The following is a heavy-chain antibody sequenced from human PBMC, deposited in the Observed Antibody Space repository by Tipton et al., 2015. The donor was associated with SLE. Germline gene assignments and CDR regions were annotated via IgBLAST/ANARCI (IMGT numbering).Heavy chain of an antibody. Sequence: LRLSCTVSGGSMSSHCWNWIRQPPGKGLEWIGYVCYSGKTNYNPSLKSRATMSVDSSNSQFSLKVTSMSAADTAVYYCARWGMTAIWAFDLWGLGTMVTVSS. CDR1: GGSMSSHC. J-gene: IGHJ3*01. V-gene: IGHV4-59*11. CDR2: VCYSGKT. D-gene: IGHD2-21*02. CDR3: ARWGMTAIWAFDL.